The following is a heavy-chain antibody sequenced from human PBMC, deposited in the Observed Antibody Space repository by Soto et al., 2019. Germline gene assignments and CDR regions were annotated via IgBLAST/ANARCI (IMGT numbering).Heavy chain of an antibody. V-gene: IGHV4-59*01. D-gene: IGHD6-6*01. CDR3: ARVGAARPRWFDP. Sequence: SETLSLTCTVSGGSISSYYWSLIRQPPGKGLEWIGYIYYSGSTNYNPSLKSRVTISVDTSKNQFSLKLSSVTAADTAVYYCARVGAARPRWFDPWGQGTLVTVSS. CDR2: IYYSGST. J-gene: IGHJ5*02. CDR1: GGSISSYY.